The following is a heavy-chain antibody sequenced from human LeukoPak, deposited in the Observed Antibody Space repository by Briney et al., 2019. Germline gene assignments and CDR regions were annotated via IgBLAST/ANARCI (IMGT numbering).Heavy chain of an antibody. D-gene: IGHD3-3*01. CDR3: ARGRNYDFWSGYYLSGWFDP. V-gene: IGHV4-39*07. CDR2: IYDSGST. J-gene: IGHJ5*02. CDR1: GGSIRSSYYY. Sequence: SETLSLTCTVSGGSIRSSYYYWGWIRQPPGKGLEWIGSIYDSGSTNYNPSLKSRVTISVDTSKNQFSLKLSSVTAADTAVYYCARGRNYDFWSGYYLSGWFDPWGQGTLVTVSS.